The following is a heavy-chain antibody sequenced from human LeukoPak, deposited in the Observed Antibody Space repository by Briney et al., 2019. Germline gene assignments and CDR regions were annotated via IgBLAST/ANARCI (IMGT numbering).Heavy chain of an antibody. J-gene: IGHJ4*02. CDR3: ARGGGGGNSKRNFDY. Sequence: SETLSFTCTVSGGSISSYYWSWIRQPPGKGLEWIGYIYYSGSTNYNPSLKSRVTISVDTSKNQFSLKLSSVTAADTAVYYCARGGGGGNSKRNFDYWGQGTLVTVSS. CDR2: IYYSGST. D-gene: IGHD4-23*01. CDR1: GGSISSYY. V-gene: IGHV4-59*01.